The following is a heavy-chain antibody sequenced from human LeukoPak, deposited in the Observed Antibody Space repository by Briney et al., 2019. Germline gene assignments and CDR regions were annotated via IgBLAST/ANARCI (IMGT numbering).Heavy chain of an antibody. J-gene: IGHJ3*02. D-gene: IGHD3-10*01. CDR1: GFTFDDYA. CDR2: ISWNSGSI. CDR3: TTVITVVRGVIINDAFDI. V-gene: IGHV3-9*01. Sequence: GRSLRLSCAASGFTFDDYAMHWVRQAPGKGLEWVSSISWNSGSIGYADSVKGRFTISRDNAKNSLYLQMNSLRDEDTAVYYCTTVITVVRGVIINDAFDIWGQGTMVTVSS.